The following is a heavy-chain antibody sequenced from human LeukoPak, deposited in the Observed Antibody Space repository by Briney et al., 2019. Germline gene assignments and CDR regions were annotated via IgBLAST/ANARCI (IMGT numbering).Heavy chain of an antibody. CDR1: GFTFSNYA. CDR2: ISFDGSNR. V-gene: IGHV3-30-3*01. J-gene: IGHJ4*02. CDR3: ARDYSSGWFQPPTN. D-gene: IGHD6-19*01. Sequence: GGSLRLSCAASGFTFSNYAMHWVRQAPGKGLEWVAFISFDGSNRYYADSVQGRFTISRDNSKNTLCLQMNSLRAEDTAVYYCARDYSSGWFQPPTNWGQGTLVTVSS.